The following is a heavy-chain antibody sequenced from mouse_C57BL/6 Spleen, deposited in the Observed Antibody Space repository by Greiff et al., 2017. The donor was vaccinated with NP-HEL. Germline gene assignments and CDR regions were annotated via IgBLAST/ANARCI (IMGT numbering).Heavy chain of an antibody. CDR1: GYTFTDYY. CDR3: ARNSNYEAWFAY. J-gene: IGHJ3*01. V-gene: IGHV1-76*01. D-gene: IGHD2-5*01. CDR2: IYPGSGNT. Sequence: VQLVESGAELVRPGASVKLSCKASGYTFTDYYINWVKQRPGQGLEWIARIYPGSGNTYYNEKFKGKATLTAEKSSSTAYMQLSSLTSEDSAVYFCARNSNYEAWFAYWGQGTLVTVSA.